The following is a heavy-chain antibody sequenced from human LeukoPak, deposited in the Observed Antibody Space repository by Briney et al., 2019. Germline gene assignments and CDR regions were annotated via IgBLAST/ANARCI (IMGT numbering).Heavy chain of an antibody. CDR3: ARDLNGPDY. Sequence: GGSLRLSCSVSGFTFNSYWMHWVRQAPGKGLVWVSRINSDGGSTEYMDSVKGRFTISRDNAKNTLYLQMNSLRAEDTAVYYCARDLNGPDYWGQGTLVTVSS. J-gene: IGHJ4*02. CDR2: INSDGGST. D-gene: IGHD3-9*01. V-gene: IGHV3-74*03. CDR1: GFTFNSYW.